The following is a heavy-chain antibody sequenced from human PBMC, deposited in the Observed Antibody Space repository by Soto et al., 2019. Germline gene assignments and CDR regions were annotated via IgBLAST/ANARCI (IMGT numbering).Heavy chain of an antibody. CDR1: GFTFSIYG. Sequence: QVQLVESGGGVVQPGRSLRLSCAGSGFTFSIYGLHWVRQAPGKGPEWVAAISYDGSNEYYADSVKGRFTISRDKSKNMLYLQMDSLRPEDTAVYYCAKDGAPRYCTRSSCHPAGAYWGQGTLVTVSS. J-gene: IGHJ4*02. CDR2: ISYDGSNE. CDR3: AKDGAPRYCTRSSCHPAGAY. D-gene: IGHD2-15*01. V-gene: IGHV3-30*18.